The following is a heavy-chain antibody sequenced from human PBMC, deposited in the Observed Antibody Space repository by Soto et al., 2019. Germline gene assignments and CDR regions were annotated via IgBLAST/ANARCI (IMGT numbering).Heavy chain of an antibody. CDR3: ARMAGDCRGGSCSPEMDY. CDR1: GGTFSSYA. CDR2: IIPIFGTA. V-gene: IGHV1-69*12. J-gene: IGHJ4*02. D-gene: IGHD2-15*01. Sequence: QVQLVQSGAEVKKPGSSVKVSCKASGGTFSSYAISWVRQAPGQGLEWMGGIIPIFGTANYAQKFQGRVTITADESTSTAYMELSSLRSEDTAVYYCARMAGDCRGGSCSPEMDYWGQGTLVTVSS.